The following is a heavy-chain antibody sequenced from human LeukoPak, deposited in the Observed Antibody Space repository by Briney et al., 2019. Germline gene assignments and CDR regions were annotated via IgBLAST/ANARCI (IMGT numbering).Heavy chain of an antibody. CDR1: GGSISGSSYY. Sequence: PSETLSLTCTVSGGSISGSSYYWGWIRQPPGKGLEWIGRMYYSGSTYYNPSLKSRFTISIDTSKNQFSLKLSSVTAADTAVYYCATLGAAAEYFLHWGQGTLLTVFS. D-gene: IGHD6-13*01. CDR2: MYYSGST. V-gene: IGHV4-39*01. CDR3: ATLGAAAEYFLH. J-gene: IGHJ1*01.